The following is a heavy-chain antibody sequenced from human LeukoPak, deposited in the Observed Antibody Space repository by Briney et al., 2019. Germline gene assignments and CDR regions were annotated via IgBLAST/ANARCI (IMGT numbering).Heavy chain of an antibody. D-gene: IGHD6-19*01. J-gene: IGHJ4*02. Sequence: GASPQISCKGSGSIFTSYWIGWVRPLPGKGLEWMGIIYPGDSDTRYSPSFQGQVTISADKSISTAYLQWSSLKASDTAMYYCARRGSGWYWDYWGQGTLVTVSS. CDR3: ARRGSGWYWDY. V-gene: IGHV5-51*01. CDR2: IYPGDSDT. CDR1: GSIFTSYW.